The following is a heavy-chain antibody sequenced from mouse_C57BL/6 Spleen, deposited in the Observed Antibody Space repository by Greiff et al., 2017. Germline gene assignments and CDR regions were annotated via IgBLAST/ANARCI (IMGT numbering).Heavy chain of an antibody. CDR3: ARIPLYYDYEGNYYYAMDY. V-gene: IGHV1-42*01. CDR2: INPSTGGT. J-gene: IGHJ4*01. CDR1: GYSFTGYY. D-gene: IGHD2-4*01. Sequence: EVKLVESGPELVKPGASVKISCKASGYSFTGYYMNWVKQSPEKSLEWIGEINPSTGGTTYNQKFKAKATLTVDKSSSTAYMQLKSLTSEDSAVYYCARIPLYYDYEGNYYYAMDYWGQGTSVTVSS.